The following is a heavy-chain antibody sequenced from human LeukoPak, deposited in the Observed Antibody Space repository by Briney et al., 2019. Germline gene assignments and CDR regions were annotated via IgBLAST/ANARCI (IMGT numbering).Heavy chain of an antibody. CDR2: IYYSGST. D-gene: IGHD3-22*01. Sequence: SETLSLTCTVSGGSVSSGSYYWSWIRQPPGTGLEWIGYIYYSGSTNYNPSLKSRVTISVDTSKNQFSLKLSSVTAADTAVYYCARGDSYYYGMDVWGQGTTVTVSS. CDR3: ARGDSYYYGMDV. CDR1: GGSVSSGSYY. J-gene: IGHJ6*02. V-gene: IGHV4-61*01.